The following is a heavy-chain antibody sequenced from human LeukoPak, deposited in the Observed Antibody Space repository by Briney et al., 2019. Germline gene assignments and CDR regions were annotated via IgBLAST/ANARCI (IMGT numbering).Heavy chain of an antibody. CDR3: ARDLGYCTNGVCHTRFDY. D-gene: IGHD2-8*01. CDR1: GYTFTSYG. Sequence: ASVKVSCKASGYTFTSYGISWVRQAPGQGLEWMGWISAYNGNTNYAQKLQGRVTMTTDTSTSTAYMELRSLRSDDTAVYYCARDLGYCTNGVCHTRFDYWGREPWSPSPQ. J-gene: IGHJ4*02. CDR2: ISAYNGNT. V-gene: IGHV1-18*01.